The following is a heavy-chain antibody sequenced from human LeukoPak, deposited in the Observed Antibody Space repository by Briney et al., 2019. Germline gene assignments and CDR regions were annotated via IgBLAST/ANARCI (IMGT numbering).Heavy chain of an antibody. J-gene: IGHJ4*02. V-gene: IGHV4-59*12. Sequence: PSETLSLTCTVSGGSISSYYWSWIRQPPGKGLEWIGYIYHSGSTYYNPSLKSRVTISVDRSKNQFSLKLSSVTAADTAVYYCASLTTLGYFDYWGQGTLVTVSS. D-gene: IGHD4-23*01. CDR1: GGSISSYY. CDR2: IYHSGST. CDR3: ASLTTLGYFDY.